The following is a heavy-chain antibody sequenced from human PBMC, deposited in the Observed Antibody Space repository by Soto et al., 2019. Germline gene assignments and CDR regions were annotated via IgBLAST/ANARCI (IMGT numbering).Heavy chain of an antibody. Sequence: PTETLSLTCTVSGASISGFYWSWIRKSAGKGLEWIGRIYATGTTDYNPSLKSRVMMSVDTSKKQFSLKLRSVTAADTAVYYCVRDGTKTLRDWFDPWGQGISVTVSS. D-gene: IGHD1-1*01. J-gene: IGHJ5*02. V-gene: IGHV4-4*07. CDR3: VRDGTKTLRDWFDP. CDR2: IYATGTT. CDR1: GASISGFY.